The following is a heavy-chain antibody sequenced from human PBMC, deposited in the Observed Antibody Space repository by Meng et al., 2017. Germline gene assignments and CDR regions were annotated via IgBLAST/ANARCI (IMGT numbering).Heavy chain of an antibody. J-gene: IGHJ4*02. Sequence: QGPPQESGPGLVKPSQTLSLPCTVSGGSISGGSYYWSWIRQPAGKGLEWIGRIYTSGSTNYNPSLKSRVTISVDTSKNQFSLKLSSVTAADTAVYYCARSGGYYYGEEYYFDYWGQGTLVTVSS. V-gene: IGHV4-61*02. CDR2: IYTSGST. D-gene: IGHD3-22*01. CDR3: ARSGGYYYGEEYYFDY. CDR1: GGSISGGSYY.